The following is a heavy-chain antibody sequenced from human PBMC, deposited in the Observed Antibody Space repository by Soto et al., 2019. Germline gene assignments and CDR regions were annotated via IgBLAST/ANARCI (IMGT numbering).Heavy chain of an antibody. CDR3: ARDLNSNYRTNYYYYYMDV. Sequence: QVQLVESGGGLVKPGGSLRLSCAASGFTFSDYYMSWIRQAPGKGLEWVSYISSSGSTIYYADSVRGRFTISRDNAKNSLYLQMNSLRAEDTAVYYCARDLNSNYRTNYYYYYMDVWGKGTTVTVSS. V-gene: IGHV3-11*01. D-gene: IGHD4-4*01. CDR2: ISSSGSTI. J-gene: IGHJ6*03. CDR1: GFTFSDYY.